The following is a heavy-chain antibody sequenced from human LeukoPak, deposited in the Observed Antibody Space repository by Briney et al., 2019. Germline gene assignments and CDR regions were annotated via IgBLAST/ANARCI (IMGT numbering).Heavy chain of an antibody. J-gene: IGHJ4*02. D-gene: IGHD5-24*01. CDR1: GFTFRTSV. Sequence: GGSLRLSCAASGFTFRTSVMNWVRQAPGKGLEWLCGISGSGNGTYYADSVKGRFTISRDNSQNMVYLLMNSLTVEDAATYYCAKRTMSAFDSWGQGTLLIVSS. V-gene: IGHV3-23*01. CDR3: AKRTMSAFDS. CDR2: ISGSGNGT.